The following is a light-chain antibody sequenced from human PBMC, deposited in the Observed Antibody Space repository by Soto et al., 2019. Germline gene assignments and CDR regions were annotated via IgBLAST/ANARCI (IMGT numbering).Light chain of an antibody. CDR1: SSDVGGYNF. CDR3: SSYTSISTYV. Sequence: QSALTQPASVSGSPGQPITISCTGTSSDVGGYNFVSWYQQHPGKAPKLMIYDVRNRPSGVSNRFPGSKSVNTASLTISGLQAEEEADYFCSSYTSISTYVFGTGTKLTVL. CDR2: DVR. V-gene: IGLV2-14*01. J-gene: IGLJ1*01.